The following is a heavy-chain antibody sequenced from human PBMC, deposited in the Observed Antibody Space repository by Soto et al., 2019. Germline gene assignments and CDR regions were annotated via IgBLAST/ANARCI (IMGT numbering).Heavy chain of an antibody. D-gene: IGHD5-12*01. Sequence: SETLSLTCAVSGGSISSNNWWSWVRQPPGKGLEWIGEIYESGSTHYNPSLKSRVTLSVDKSKNQFSLKLSSVTAADTAVYYCAKAVHTVATAYFDYWGQGTLVTVSS. J-gene: IGHJ4*02. CDR3: AKAVHTVATAYFDY. CDR1: GGSISSNNW. CDR2: IYESGST. V-gene: IGHV4-4*02.